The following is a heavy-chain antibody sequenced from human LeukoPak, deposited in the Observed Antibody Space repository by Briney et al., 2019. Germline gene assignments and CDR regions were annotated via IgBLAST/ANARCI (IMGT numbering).Heavy chain of an antibody. CDR3: ARDYDSSGYSHFDY. CDR1: GFAFARHA. Sequence: GGSLRLSCATSGFAFARHAMHWVRQAPGKGLEWVAVISYDGSNKYYADSVKGRFTISRDNSKNTLYLQMNSLRAEDTAVYYCARDYDSSGYSHFDYWGQGTLVTVSS. J-gene: IGHJ4*02. D-gene: IGHD3-22*01. V-gene: IGHV3-30*19. CDR2: ISYDGSNK.